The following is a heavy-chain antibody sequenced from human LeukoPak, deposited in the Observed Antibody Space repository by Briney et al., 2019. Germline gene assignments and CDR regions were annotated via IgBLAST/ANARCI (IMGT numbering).Heavy chain of an antibody. J-gene: IGHJ4*02. CDR3: AKGYSSTWYDFDY. CDR1: GFTFSSYA. D-gene: IGHD6-13*01. CDR2: ISGSGGST. Sequence: GGSLRLSCAASGFTFSSYAMSWVRQAPGKGLEWVSSISGSGGSTYYADSVKGRFTISRDNSKNTLYLQMDSLRAADTSIYYCAKGYSSTWYDFDYWGQGTLVTVSS. V-gene: IGHV3-23*01.